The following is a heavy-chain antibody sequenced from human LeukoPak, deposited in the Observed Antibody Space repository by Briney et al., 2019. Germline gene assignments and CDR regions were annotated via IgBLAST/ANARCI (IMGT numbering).Heavy chain of an antibody. Sequence: SETLSLTCTVSGYSISSGYYWGWIRQPPGKGLEWIGSIYHSGSTYYNPSLKSRVTISVDTSKNQFSLKLSSVTAADTAVYYCARRIVGASYYFDYWGQGTLVTVSS. CDR2: IYHSGST. CDR1: GYSISSGYY. CDR3: ARRIVGASYYFDY. V-gene: IGHV4-38-2*02. J-gene: IGHJ4*02. D-gene: IGHD1-26*01.